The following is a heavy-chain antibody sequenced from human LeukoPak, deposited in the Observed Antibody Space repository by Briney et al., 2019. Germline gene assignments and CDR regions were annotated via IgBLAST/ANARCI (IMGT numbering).Heavy chain of an antibody. CDR1: GGSFSGYY. CDR2: INHSGST. CDR3: ARKYYDYIWGSYRYTLWYIDY. J-gene: IGHJ4*02. V-gene: IGHV4-34*01. D-gene: IGHD3-16*02. Sequence: SETLSLTCAVYGGSFSGYYWSWIRQPPGKGLEWIGEINHSGSTNYNPSLNSRVTISVDTSKNQFSLKLSSVTAADTAVYYCARKYYDYIWGSYRYTLWYIDYWGQGTLVTVSS.